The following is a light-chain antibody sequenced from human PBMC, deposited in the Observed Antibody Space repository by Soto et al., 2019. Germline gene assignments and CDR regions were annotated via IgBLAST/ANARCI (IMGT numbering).Light chain of an antibody. J-gene: IGKJ5*01. V-gene: IGKV1-12*01. CDR3: QQTNSLPIT. Sequence: IQMSQSPSSVSASVVDRVTITFRASQGISSWLAWYQQKPGATPKLLIYSASSLESGVPSRFSGSGSGTDFTLTISSLQPEDFATYYCQQTNSLPITFGQGTRLDIK. CDR1: QGISSW. CDR2: SAS.